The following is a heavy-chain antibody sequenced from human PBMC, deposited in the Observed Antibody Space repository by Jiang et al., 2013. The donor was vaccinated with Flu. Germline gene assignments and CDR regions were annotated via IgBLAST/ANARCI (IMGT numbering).Heavy chain of an antibody. CDR1: GYSISSGYY. D-gene: IGHD3-10*01. CDR3: ARILPMGNFDY. V-gene: IGHV4-38-2*02. CDR2: IYHNGST. Sequence: LLKPSETLSLTCTVSGYSISSGYYWGWIRQPPGKGLEWIGSIYHNGSTYYNPSLKSRVTISVDTSKNQFSLKLSSVTAADTAVYYCARILPMGNFDYWGQGTLVTVSS. J-gene: IGHJ4*02.